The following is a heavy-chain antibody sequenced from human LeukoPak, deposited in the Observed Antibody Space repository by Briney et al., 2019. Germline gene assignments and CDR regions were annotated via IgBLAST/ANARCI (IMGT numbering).Heavy chain of an antibody. CDR1: GFTFSNAW. D-gene: IGHD6-19*01. CDR2: IKSRTDGGTT. J-gene: IGHJ5*02. CDR3: TPGGPGVIAVAGA. Sequence: GGSLRLSCPASGFTFSNAWMSWVRQAPGKGLEWVGRIKSRTDGGTTEYAAPVKGRFTISRDDSKNTLYLQMNSLKTEDTGVYYCTPGGPGVIAVAGAWGQGTLVTVSS. V-gene: IGHV3-15*01.